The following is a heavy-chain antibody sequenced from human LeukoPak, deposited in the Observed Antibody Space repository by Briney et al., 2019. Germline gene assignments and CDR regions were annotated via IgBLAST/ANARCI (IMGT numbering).Heavy chain of an antibody. J-gene: IGHJ6*04. D-gene: IGHD2-15*01. Sequence: ASVKVSCKASGGTFSSYATSWVRQAPGQGLEWMGGIIPIFGTANYAQKFQGRVTITADESTSTAYMELSSLRSEDTAVYYCARANCSGGSCYSEYYYGMDVWGKGTTVTVSS. CDR3: ARANCSGGSCYSEYYYGMDV. V-gene: IGHV1-69*13. CDR1: GGTFSSYA. CDR2: IIPIFGTA.